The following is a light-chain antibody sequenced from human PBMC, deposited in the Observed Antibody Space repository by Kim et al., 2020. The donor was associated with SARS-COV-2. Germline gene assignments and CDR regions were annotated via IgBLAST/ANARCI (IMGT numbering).Light chain of an antibody. J-gene: IGKJ2*03. CDR2: AAS. CDR1: QNIGTY. Sequence: DFQMTQSPSSLSASVGDRVTITCRANQNIGTYLNWYQHKPGKAPQLLIYAASSLRSGVPSRFSGSGSGTDFTLTISSLQPDDFATYYWQQSYSTPLHSLGQGTKLEI. CDR3: QQSYSTPLHS. V-gene: IGKV1-39*01.